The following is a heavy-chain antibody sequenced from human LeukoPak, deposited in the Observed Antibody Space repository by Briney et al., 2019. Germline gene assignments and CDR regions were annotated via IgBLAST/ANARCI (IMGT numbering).Heavy chain of an antibody. CDR1: GFTFSSYA. Sequence: PGGSLRLSCSASGFTFSSYAMHWVRQAPGKGLECVSGISGSGGSTYYADSVKGRFSISRDNSKNTLYLQMNSLRAEDTAVYCCAKDRAYPGIAAAGAFDYWGQGTLVTVSS. D-gene: IGHD6-13*01. CDR3: AKDRAYPGIAAAGAFDY. V-gene: IGHV3-23*01. J-gene: IGHJ4*02. CDR2: ISGSGGST.